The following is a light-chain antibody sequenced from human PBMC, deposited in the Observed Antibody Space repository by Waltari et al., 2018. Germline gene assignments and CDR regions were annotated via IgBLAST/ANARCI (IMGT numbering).Light chain of an antibody. CDR1: QSISSW. J-gene: IGKJ4*01. CDR3: QQYNSYLLT. CDR2: KAS. Sequence: DIQMTQSPSTLSASVGDRVTISCRASQSISSWLAWYQQKPGKAPKLLIYKASSLESGVPSRFSGSGSGTEFTLTISSLQPDDFATYYCQQYNSYLLTFGGGTKVEIK. V-gene: IGKV1-5*03.